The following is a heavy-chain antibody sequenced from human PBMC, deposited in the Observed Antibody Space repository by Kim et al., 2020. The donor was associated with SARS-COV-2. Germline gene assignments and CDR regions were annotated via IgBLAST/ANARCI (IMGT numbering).Heavy chain of an antibody. J-gene: IGHJ4*02. D-gene: IGHD3-3*01. CDR3: ARVNDFGDYDY. V-gene: IGHV1-46*01. Sequence: SYAQKFQGRVTMTRDTSTSTVYMELSSLRSEDTAVYYCARVNDFGDYDYWGQGTLVTVSS.